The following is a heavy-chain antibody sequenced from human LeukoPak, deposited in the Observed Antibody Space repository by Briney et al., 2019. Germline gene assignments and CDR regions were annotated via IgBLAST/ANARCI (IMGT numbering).Heavy chain of an antibody. J-gene: IGHJ6*02. CDR3: AKDATPETHYYYGMDV. CDR1: GFTFDDYA. Sequence: PGGSLRLSCAASGFTFDDYAMHWVRQAPGKGLEWVSGISWNSGSIGYADSVKGRFTISRDNAKNSLYLQMNSLRAEDTALYYCAKDATPETHYYYGMDVWGQGTTVTVSS. V-gene: IGHV3-9*01. CDR2: ISWNSGSI.